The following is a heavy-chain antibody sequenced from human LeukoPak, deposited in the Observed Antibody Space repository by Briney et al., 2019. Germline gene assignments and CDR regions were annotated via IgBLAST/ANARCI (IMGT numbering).Heavy chain of an antibody. V-gene: IGHV1-18*01. CDR3: ARGGEGGYSYGSFDY. Sequence: ASVKVSCKASGYTFTSYGISWVRQAPGQGLEWMGWISAYNGNTNYAQKLQGRVTMTTDTSTSTAYMELRSLRSDDTAVYYCARGGEGGYSYGSFDYWGQGTLVTVSS. J-gene: IGHJ4*02. CDR2: ISAYNGNT. CDR1: GYTFTSYG. D-gene: IGHD5-18*01.